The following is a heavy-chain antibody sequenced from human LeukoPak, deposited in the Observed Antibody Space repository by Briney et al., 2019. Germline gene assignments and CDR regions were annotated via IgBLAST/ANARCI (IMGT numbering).Heavy chain of an antibody. CDR1: GYTFTGYY. J-gene: IGHJ4*02. D-gene: IGHD3-22*01. V-gene: IGHV1-2*02. CDR3: ARVSSGYYGGPHFDY. CDR2: INPNSGGT. Sequence: ASVKVSCKASGYTFTGYYMRWVRQAPGQGLEWMGWINPNSGGTNYAQKFQGRVTMTRDTSISTAYMELSRLRSDDTAVYYCARVSSGYYGGPHFDYWGQGTLVTVSS.